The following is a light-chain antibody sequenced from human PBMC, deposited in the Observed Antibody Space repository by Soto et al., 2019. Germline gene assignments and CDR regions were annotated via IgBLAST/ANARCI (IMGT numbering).Light chain of an antibody. CDR2: LNRDGSH. CDR1: SGHSNYA. CDR3: QTWGTGIVI. J-gene: IGLJ2*01. Sequence: QPVLTQSPSASASLGASVKLTCTLSSGHSNYAIAWHQQQPEKGPRYLMKLNRDGSHSKGDGIPNRFSGSSSGAERSLTISILQSEDDADYYFQTWGTGIVIFGGGTKLTVL. V-gene: IGLV4-69*01.